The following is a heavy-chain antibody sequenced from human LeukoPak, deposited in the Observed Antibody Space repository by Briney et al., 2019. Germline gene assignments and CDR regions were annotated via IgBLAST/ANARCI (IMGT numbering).Heavy chain of an antibody. J-gene: IGHJ5*02. V-gene: IGHV3-7*01. Sequence: GGSLRLSCAASGFTFSSYWMSWVRQAPGKGLEWVANIKQDGSEKYYVDSVKGRFTISRDNAKNSLYLQMNSLRAEDTAVYYCAGGDFWSGSGRFDPWGQGTLVTVSS. CDR1: GFTFSSYW. CDR2: IKQDGSEK. CDR3: AGGDFWSGSGRFDP. D-gene: IGHD3-3*01.